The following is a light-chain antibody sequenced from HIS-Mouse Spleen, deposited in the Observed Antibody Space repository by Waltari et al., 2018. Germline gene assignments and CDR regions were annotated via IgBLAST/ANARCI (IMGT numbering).Light chain of an antibody. Sequence: QSALTQPASVSGSPGQSITLPCTGTSSDVGGYNHVSWYQQPPGKAPKLMIYEVSNRPSGVSNRFSGSKSGNTASLTISGLQAEDEADYYCSSYTSSSTWVFGGGTKLTVL. V-gene: IGLV2-14*01. CDR2: EVS. J-gene: IGLJ3*02. CDR3: SSYTSSSTWV. CDR1: SSDVGGYNH.